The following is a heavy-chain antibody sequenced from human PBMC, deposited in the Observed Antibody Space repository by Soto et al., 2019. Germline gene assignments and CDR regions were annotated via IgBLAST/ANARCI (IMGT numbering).Heavy chain of an antibody. V-gene: IGHV3-33*01. CDR1: GLNFRGYG. D-gene: IGHD1-7*01. CDR2: IWDDGRKK. J-gene: IGHJ1*01. Sequence: QVQLVESGGGVVQPGTSLRLSCAASGLNFRGYGFHWVRQAPGKGLEWVAVIWDDGRKKFYADSVKGPFTCSRDDSRNTLFLQINSMGDADTARDYSVTGVGNTGARSLGDLNYRGQGTLVTGSS. CDR3: VTGVGNTGARSLGDLNY.